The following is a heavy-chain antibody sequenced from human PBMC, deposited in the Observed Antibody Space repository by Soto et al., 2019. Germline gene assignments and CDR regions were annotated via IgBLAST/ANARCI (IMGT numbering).Heavy chain of an antibody. CDR1: GYTFINFD. CDR3: ARMASAGTLNWSDP. V-gene: IGHV1-8*02. D-gene: IGHD6-13*01. J-gene: IGHJ5*02. Sequence: ASVKVSCKASGYTFINFDISWVRQAAGQGLEWLGWMNPGSGKTGYASKFQGRVAMTRDASTGTSHLELSSLTSDDKAVYYCARMASAGTLNWSDPWGQGTLVTVSS. CDR2: MNPGSGKT.